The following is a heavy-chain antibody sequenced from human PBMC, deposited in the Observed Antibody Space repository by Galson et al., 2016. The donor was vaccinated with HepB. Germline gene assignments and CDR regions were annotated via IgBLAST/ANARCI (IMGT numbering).Heavy chain of an antibody. CDR2: IDPTDSYT. V-gene: IGHV5-10-1*01. D-gene: IGHD5-12*01. J-gene: IGHJ4*02. Sequence: WVRQMPGKGLEWMGRIDPTDSYTNYSPSFQGHVTISADKSISTAYLQWSSLKASDTAMYYCARLGSGYDFDYYFDYWGQGTLVTVSS. CDR3: ARLGSGYDFDYYFDY.